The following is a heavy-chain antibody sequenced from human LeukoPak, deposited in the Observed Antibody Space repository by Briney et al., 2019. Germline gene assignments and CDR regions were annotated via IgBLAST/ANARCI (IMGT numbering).Heavy chain of an antibody. V-gene: IGHV3-23*01. CDR2: ISGSGGST. Sequence: PGGSLRLSCAASGFTFSSYAISWVRQAPGKGLEWVSAISGSGGSTYYADSVKGRFTISRDNSKNTLYLQMNSLRAEDTAVYYCSLSPIWFADGPYYYYGMDVWGQGTTVTVSS. CDR3: SLSPIWFADGPYYYYGMDV. CDR1: GFTFSSYA. J-gene: IGHJ6*02. D-gene: IGHD3-10*01.